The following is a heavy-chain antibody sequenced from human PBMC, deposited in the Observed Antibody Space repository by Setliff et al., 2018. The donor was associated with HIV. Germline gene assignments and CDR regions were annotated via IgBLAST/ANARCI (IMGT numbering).Heavy chain of an antibody. D-gene: IGHD1-7*01. J-gene: IGHJ4*02. CDR3: ARGHTWNYYGGDYFDY. V-gene: IGHV4-59*02. Sequence: SETLSLTCTVSGGSVTDYFWNWIRQPPGKGLEWIGYIYSSGNTNYNPSLESRVSISLDTSKNQFSLRLSSVTATDTAVYSCARGHTWNYYGGDYFDYWGQGSLVTVSS. CDR1: GGSVTDYF. CDR2: IYSSGNT.